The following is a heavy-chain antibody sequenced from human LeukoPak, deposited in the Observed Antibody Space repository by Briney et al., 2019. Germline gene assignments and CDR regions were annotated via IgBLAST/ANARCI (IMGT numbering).Heavy chain of an antibody. V-gene: IGHV4-4*07. CDR1: GGSFSGYY. D-gene: IGHD2-21*01. Sequence: SETLSLTYAVYGGSFSGYYWSWIRQPAGKGLEWIGRIYTSGSTNYNPSLESRVTISVDTSKNQFSLKLNSVTAADTAVYYCARDAPLAYCGGDCYSSQYWGQGTLVTVSS. CDR3: ARDAPLAYCGGDCYSSQY. CDR2: IYTSGST. J-gene: IGHJ4*02.